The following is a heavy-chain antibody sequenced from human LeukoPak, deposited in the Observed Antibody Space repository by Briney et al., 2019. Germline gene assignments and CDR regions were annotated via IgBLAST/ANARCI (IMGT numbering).Heavy chain of an antibody. D-gene: IGHD3-9*01. J-gene: IGHJ4*02. CDR3: ASRDTGRYYDILTGYYKPLTFDY. V-gene: IGHV4-30-2*01. CDR1: GGSISSGGYY. CDR2: IYHSGST. Sequence: SETLSLTCTVSGGSISSGGYYWSWIRQPPGKGLEWIGYIYHSGSTYYNPSLKSRVTISVDRSKNQFSLKLSSVTAADTAVYYCASRDTGRYYDILTGYYKPLTFDYWGQGTLVTVSS.